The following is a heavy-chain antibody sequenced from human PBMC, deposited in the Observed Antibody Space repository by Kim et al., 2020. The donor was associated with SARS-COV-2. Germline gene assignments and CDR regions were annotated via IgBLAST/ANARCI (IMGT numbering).Heavy chain of an antibody. V-gene: IGHV3-30-3*01. Sequence: GGSLRLSCAASGFTFSSYAMHWVRQAPGKGLEWVAVISYDGSNKYYADSVKGRFTISRDNSKNTLYLQMNSLRAEDTAVYYCARESYYGSGSYLDYWGQGTLVTVSS. D-gene: IGHD3-10*01. CDR3: ARESYYGSGSYLDY. CDR2: ISYDGSNK. J-gene: IGHJ4*02. CDR1: GFTFSSYA.